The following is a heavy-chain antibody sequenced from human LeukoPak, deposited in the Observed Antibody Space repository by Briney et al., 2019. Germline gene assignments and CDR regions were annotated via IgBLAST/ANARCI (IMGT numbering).Heavy chain of an antibody. CDR3: AVGLGKTDTDY. J-gene: IGHJ4*02. Sequence: PGGSLRLSCAASGFTFSKAWMNWVRQPPGRWLEWVARIMTKSRGGTTDYAAPVKGRFATSRDDSKNRVYLKMNSMTSEDTAVYYCAVGLGKTDTDYWGQGTLVTVSS. CDR1: GFTFSKAW. D-gene: IGHD1-14*01. V-gene: IGHV3-15*05. CDR2: IMTKSRGGTT.